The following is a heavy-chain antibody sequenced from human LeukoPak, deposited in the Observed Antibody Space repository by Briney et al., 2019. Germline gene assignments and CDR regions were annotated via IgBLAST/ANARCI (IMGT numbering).Heavy chain of an antibody. D-gene: IGHD3-10*01. J-gene: IGHJ4*02. CDR2: MYSSGSM. Sequence: PSETLSLTCTVSGGSIRSYYWSWIRQPAGKGLEWIGRMYSSGSMNYNPSLKSRVTMSVDMSKNQFFLKLSSVTAADTAVYYCARGRGEYGPENWGQGTLVTVSS. V-gene: IGHV4-4*07. CDR3: ARGRGEYGPEN. CDR1: GGSIRSYY.